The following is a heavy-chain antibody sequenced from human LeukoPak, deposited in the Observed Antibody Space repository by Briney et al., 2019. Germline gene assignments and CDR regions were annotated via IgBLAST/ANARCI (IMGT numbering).Heavy chain of an antibody. D-gene: IGHD3-22*01. Sequence: GGSLRLSCAASGFTFSSYAMSWVRQAPGKGLEWVSAISGSGGCTYYADSVKGRFTISRDNSKNTLYLQMNSLRAEDTAVYYCATNPMIVVVTHSEYWGQGTLVTVSS. J-gene: IGHJ4*02. CDR2: ISGSGGCT. V-gene: IGHV3-23*01. CDR3: ATNPMIVVVTHSEY. CDR1: GFTFSSYA.